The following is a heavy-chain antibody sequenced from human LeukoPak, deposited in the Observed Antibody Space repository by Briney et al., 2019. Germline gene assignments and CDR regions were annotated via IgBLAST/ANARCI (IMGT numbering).Heavy chain of an antibody. J-gene: IGHJ6*03. D-gene: IGHD3-3*01. CDR2: ISSSSSYI. CDR3: ARDATGGRYYDFWSGYYGNYMDV. CDR1: GFTFSSYS. Sequence: GGSLRLSCAASGFTFSSYSMNWVRQAPGKGLEWVSSISSSSSYIYYADSVKGRFTISRDNAKNSLYLQMNSLRAEDTAVYYCARDATGGRYYDFWSGYYGNYMDVWGKGTTVTVSS. V-gene: IGHV3-21*01.